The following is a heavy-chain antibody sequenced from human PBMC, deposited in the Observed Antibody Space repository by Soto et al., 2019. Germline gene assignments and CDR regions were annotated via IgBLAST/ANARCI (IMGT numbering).Heavy chain of an antibody. CDR2: IYYSGST. V-gene: IGHV4-31*03. Sequence: SETLSLTCTVSGGSISSGGYYWSWIRQHPGKGLEWIGYIYYSGSTYYNPSLKSRVTISVDTSKNQFSLKLSSVTAADTAVYYRARGSRGYYYYGMDVWGQGTTVTVSS. CDR3: ARGSRGYYYYGMDV. CDR1: GGSISSGGYY. J-gene: IGHJ6*02. D-gene: IGHD1-1*01.